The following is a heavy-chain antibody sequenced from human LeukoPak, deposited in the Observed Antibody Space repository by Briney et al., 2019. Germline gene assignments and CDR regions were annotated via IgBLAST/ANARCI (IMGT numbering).Heavy chain of an antibody. Sequence: ASVKVSCKASGYTFTTYAIHWVRQAPGQRLEWMGWINAGNGYTKYSQKFQGRVTITRDTSASTTYMELSSLRSEDTAVYYCASSLGSSSWYGMDVWGQGTTVTVSS. CDR3: ASSLGSSSWYGMDV. D-gene: IGHD6-13*01. CDR2: INAGNGYT. CDR1: GYTFTTYA. J-gene: IGHJ6*02. V-gene: IGHV1-3*01.